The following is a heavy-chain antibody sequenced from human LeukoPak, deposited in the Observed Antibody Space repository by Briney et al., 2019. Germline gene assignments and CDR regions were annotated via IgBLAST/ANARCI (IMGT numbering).Heavy chain of an antibody. CDR2: ISGSGGST. D-gene: IGHD3-10*01. CDR1: GFTFSDFY. J-gene: IGHJ4*02. Sequence: GGSLRLSCAASGFTFSDFYMSWVRQAPGKGLEWVSAISGSGGSTYNADSVKGRFTISRDNSKNTLYLQMNSLRAEDMAVYYCAKDYYYGSGSYYTEFDYWGQGTLVTVSS. CDR3: AKDYYYGSGSYYTEFDY. V-gene: IGHV3-23*01.